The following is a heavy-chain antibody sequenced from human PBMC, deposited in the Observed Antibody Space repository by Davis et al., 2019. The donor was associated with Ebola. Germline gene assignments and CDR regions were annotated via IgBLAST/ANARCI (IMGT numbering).Heavy chain of an antibody. CDR2: IFHDGSSQ. Sequence: GESLKISCEASGFTFSSYGMHWVRQAPGKGLEWVAFIFHDGSSQYYADSVKGRFTISRDNSKNTQYLQMNSLRAEDTAVYYCSWTFNYDFWSSYYYWGQGTLVTVSS. J-gene: IGHJ4*02. D-gene: IGHD3-3*01. CDR3: SWTFNYDFWSSYYY. V-gene: IGHV3-30*02. CDR1: GFTFSSYG.